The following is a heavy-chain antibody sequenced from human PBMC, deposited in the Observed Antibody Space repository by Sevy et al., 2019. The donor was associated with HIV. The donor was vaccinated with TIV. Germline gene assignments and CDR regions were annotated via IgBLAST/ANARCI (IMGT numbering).Heavy chain of an antibody. V-gene: IGHV3-21*01. J-gene: IGHJ3*02. CDR3: ARDRFYCGGDCFDAFDI. Sequence: GGSLRLSCAASGFTFSSYSMNWVRQAPGKGLEWVSSISSSSSFIYYADSVKGRFTISRDNARNSLYLQINSLRAEDTAVYYCARDRFYCGGDCFDAFDIWGQGTMVTVSS. CDR1: GFTFSSYS. D-gene: IGHD2-21*02. CDR2: ISSSSSFI.